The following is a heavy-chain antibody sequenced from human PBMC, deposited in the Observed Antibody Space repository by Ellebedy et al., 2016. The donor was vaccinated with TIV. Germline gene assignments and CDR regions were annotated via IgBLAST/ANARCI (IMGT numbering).Heavy chain of an antibody. J-gene: IGHJ6*01. D-gene: IGHD3-10*01. CDR2: INAGNGNT. V-gene: IGHV1-3*01. CDR3: AREHYYGSGSHVHYYYGMDV. Sequence: AASVKVSCKASGYTFTSYAMHWVRQAPGQRLEWMGWINAGNGNTKYSQKFQGRVTITRDTSASTAYMELRSLRSEDTAVYYCAREHYYGSGSHVHYYYGMDVWGQGTTVTVSS. CDR1: GYTFTSYA.